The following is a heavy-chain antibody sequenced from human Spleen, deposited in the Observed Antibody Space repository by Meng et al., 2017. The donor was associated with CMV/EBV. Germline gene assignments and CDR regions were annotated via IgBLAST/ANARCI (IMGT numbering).Heavy chain of an antibody. Sequence: GESLKISCVASGFTFSGYSMNWVRQTPGKGLEWVSAISGTGGSTYYADSVKGRFTISRDNFKNTLYLQMNSLRAEDTAVYYCAKGSAPYCSGGTCYSDYWGQGTLVTVSS. CDR2: ISGTGGST. D-gene: IGHD2-15*01. J-gene: IGHJ4*02. CDR1: GFTFSGYS. CDR3: AKGSAPYCSGGTCYSDY. V-gene: IGHV3-23*01.